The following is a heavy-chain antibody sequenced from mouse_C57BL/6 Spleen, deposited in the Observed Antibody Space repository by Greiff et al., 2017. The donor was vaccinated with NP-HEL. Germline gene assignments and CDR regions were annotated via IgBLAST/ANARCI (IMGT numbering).Heavy chain of an antibody. CDR1: GFSFNTYA. CDR2: IRSKSNNYAT. J-gene: IGHJ2*01. CDR3: VRTYYGNYFDY. D-gene: IGHD2-10*01. Sequence: DVHLVESGGGLVQPKGSLKLSCAASGFSFNTYAMNWVRQAPGKGLEWVARIRSKSNNYATYYADSVKDRFTISRDDSESMLYLQMNNLKTEDTAMYYCVRTYYGNYFDYWGKGTTLTVSS. V-gene: IGHV10-1*01.